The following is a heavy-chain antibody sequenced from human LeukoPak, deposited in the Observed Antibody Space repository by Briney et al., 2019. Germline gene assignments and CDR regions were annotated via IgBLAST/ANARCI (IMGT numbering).Heavy chain of an antibody. V-gene: IGHV4-4*02. J-gene: IGHJ4*02. D-gene: IGHD5-18*01. CDR2: IYHSGST. CDR1: GGSISSSNW. Sequence: PSETLSLTCAVSGGSISSSNWWSWVRQPPGKGLEWIGEIYHSGSTNYNPSLKSRVTISVDKSKNQSSLKLSSVTAADTAVYYCAKYSYGPYYFDYWGQGTLVTVSS. CDR3: AKYSYGPYYFDY.